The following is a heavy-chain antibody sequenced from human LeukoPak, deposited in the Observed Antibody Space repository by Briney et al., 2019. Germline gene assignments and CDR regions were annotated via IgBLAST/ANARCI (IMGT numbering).Heavy chain of an antibody. V-gene: IGHV1-2*02. CDR1: GYTFTGHY. J-gene: IGHJ3*02. Sequence: ASVKVSCKASGYTFTGHYMHWVRPAPGQGLEWMGWINPNSGGTNYAQKFQGRVTMTRDTSISTAYMELSRLRSDDTAVYYCARGHKEILWFGELLHYLASPPSAFDIWGQGTMVTVSS. D-gene: IGHD3-10*01. CDR3: ARGHKEILWFGELLHYLASPPSAFDI. CDR2: INPNSGGT.